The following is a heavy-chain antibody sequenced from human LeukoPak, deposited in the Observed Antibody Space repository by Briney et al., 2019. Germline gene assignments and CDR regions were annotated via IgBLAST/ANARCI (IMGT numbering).Heavy chain of an antibody. CDR3: ARVTGYMTEDYFDY. Sequence: SETLSLTCTVSGGSMSGYFWAWIRRPAGKGLEWIGRIYSSGTTNYNLSLKSRVTISVDTSKNQFSLRLSSVTAADTAVYYCARVTGYMTEDYFDYWGQGTLITVSS. CDR1: GGSMSGYF. D-gene: IGHD6-13*01. J-gene: IGHJ4*02. CDR2: IYSSGTT. V-gene: IGHV4-4*07.